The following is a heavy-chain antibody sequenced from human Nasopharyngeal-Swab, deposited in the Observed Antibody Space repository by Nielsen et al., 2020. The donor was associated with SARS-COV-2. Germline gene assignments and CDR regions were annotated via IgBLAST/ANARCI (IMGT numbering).Heavy chain of an antibody. CDR3: ARLAPIMVRGVPDAFDI. J-gene: IGHJ3*02. D-gene: IGHD3-10*01. Sequence: SETLSLTCTVSGGSISSYYWSWIRQPPGRGLEWIGYIYYSGSTNYNPSLKSRVTISVDTSKNQFSLKLSSVTAADTAVYYCARLAPIMVRGVPDAFDIWGQGTMVTVSS. CDR2: IYYSGST. V-gene: IGHV4-59*01. CDR1: GGSISSYY.